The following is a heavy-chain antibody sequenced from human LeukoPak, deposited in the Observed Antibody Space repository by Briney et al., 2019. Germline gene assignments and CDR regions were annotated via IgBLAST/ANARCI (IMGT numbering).Heavy chain of an antibody. Sequence: PGRSLRLSCAASGFTFSSYAMHWVRRAPGKGLEWVAVISYDGSNKYYADSVKGRFTISRDNSKNTLYLQMNSLRAEDTAVYYCARDLKRITIFLPHGYWGQGTLVTVSS. CDR3: ARDLKRITIFLPHGY. CDR2: ISYDGSNK. V-gene: IGHV3-30*04. J-gene: IGHJ4*02. D-gene: IGHD3-9*01. CDR1: GFTFSSYA.